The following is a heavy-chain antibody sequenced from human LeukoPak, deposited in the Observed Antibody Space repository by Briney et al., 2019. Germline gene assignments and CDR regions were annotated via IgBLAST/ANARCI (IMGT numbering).Heavy chain of an antibody. Sequence: PSETLSLTCAVYGGSFSGYYWSWIRQPPGKGLEWIGEINHSGSTNYNPSLKSRVTISVDTSKNQFPLKLSSVTAADTAVYYCARGILGYCSGGSCYSGYYYYYYMDVWGKGTTVTVSS. CDR3: ARGILGYCSGGSCYSGYYYYYYMDV. J-gene: IGHJ6*03. CDR2: INHSGST. CDR1: GGSFSGYY. D-gene: IGHD2-15*01. V-gene: IGHV4-34*01.